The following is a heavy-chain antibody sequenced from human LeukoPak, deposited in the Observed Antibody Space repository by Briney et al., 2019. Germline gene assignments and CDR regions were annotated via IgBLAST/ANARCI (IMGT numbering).Heavy chain of an antibody. CDR2: IFYSGST. D-gene: IGHD4-23*01. V-gene: IGHV4-39*07. CDR3: AMSTVGYYYYYMDV. CDR1: GGSISTSNYY. Sequence: PSETLSLTCTVSGGSISTSNYYWGWIRQPPGKGLEWIGNIFYSGSTYYSPSLKSRVTISLDTSRNQFSLKLTSVTAADTAVYYCAMSTVGYYYYYMDVWGKGTTVTVSS. J-gene: IGHJ6*03.